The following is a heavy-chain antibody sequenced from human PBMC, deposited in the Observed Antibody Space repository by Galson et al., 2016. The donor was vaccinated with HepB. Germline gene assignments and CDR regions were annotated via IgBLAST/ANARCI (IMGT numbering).Heavy chain of an antibody. J-gene: IGHJ4*02. Sequence: SLRLSCAASGFTFNNYDMHWFRQAPGKGLEWVSYITRSGGTTLYADSVKGRFTISRGNAKNSLYLQMNSLRDEDTAVYYCARDVRGSEDYWGQGTLVTVSS. D-gene: IGHD1-26*01. CDR2: ITRSGGTT. V-gene: IGHV3-48*02. CDR1: GFTFNNYD. CDR3: ARDVRGSEDY.